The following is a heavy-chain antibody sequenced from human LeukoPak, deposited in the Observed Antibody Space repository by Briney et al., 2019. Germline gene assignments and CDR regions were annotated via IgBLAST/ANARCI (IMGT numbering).Heavy chain of an antibody. CDR1: GGTFSSYA. CDR2: IIPIFGTA. V-gene: IGHV1-69*13. CDR3: ASWRYYDILTGYYPFDC. Sequence: SVKVSCKASGGTFSSYAISWVRQAPGQGLEWMGGIIPIFGTANYAQKFQGRVTITADESTSTAYMELSSLRSEDTAVYYCASWRYYDILTGYYPFDCWGQGTLVTVSS. D-gene: IGHD3-9*01. J-gene: IGHJ4*02.